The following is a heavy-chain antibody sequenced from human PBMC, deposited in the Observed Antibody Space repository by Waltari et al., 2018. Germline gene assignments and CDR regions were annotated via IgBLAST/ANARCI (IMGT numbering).Heavy chain of an antibody. CDR1: GFSFTHAW. Sequence: EVQLVESGGGLVEPGGSLRLSCTASGFSFTHAWMTWVRQAPGKGLEWVGRIKSRGSGETADYAAPVKGRFTISRDDSKDTVYLQMSSLRVEDTALYYCTADLSEFGHGEIDFWGQGSQVTVSS. CDR2: IKSRGSGETA. CDR3: TADLSEFGHGEIDF. J-gene: IGHJ4*02. V-gene: IGHV3-15*01. D-gene: IGHD3-3*01.